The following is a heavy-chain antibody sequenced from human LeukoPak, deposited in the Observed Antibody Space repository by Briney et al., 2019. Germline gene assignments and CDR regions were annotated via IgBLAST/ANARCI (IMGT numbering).Heavy chain of an antibody. CDR2: ITSSSSTM. J-gene: IGHJ5*02. Sequence: GGSLRLSCAASGFTVSSNYMSWVRQAPGKGLEWVSHITSSSSTMYYADSVKGRFTISRDNAKNSLYLQMNSLRAEDMAVYYCARGIDAWGQGTLVTVSS. V-gene: IGHV3-48*01. CDR3: ARGIDA. D-gene: IGHD2-15*01. CDR1: GFTVSSNY.